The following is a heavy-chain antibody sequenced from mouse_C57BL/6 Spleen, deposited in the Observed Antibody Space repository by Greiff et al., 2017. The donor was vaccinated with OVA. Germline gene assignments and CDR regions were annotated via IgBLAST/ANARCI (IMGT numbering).Heavy chain of an antibody. CDR3: ARQDAEGFAY. CDR2: INPGSGGP. V-gene: IGHV1-54*01. Sequence: QVQLKESGAELVRPGTSVKVSCKASGYAFTNYLIEWVKQRPGQGLEWIGVINPGSGGPNYNEKFKGKATLTADKSSSTAYMQLSSLTSEDSAVYFCARQDAEGFAYWGQGTLVTVAA. CDR1: GYAFTNYL. J-gene: IGHJ3*01.